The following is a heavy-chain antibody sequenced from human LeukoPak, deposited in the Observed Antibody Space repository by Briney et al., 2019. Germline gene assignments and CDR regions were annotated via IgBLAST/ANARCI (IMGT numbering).Heavy chain of an antibody. CDR1: GFTFSTFW. V-gene: IGHV3-74*01. J-gene: IGHJ4*02. CDR2: INSDGSST. CDR3: ARVTGAASQYYFDY. D-gene: IGHD1-26*01. Sequence: GGSLRLSCGASGFTFSTFWMHWVRQAPGKGLVWVSRINSDGSSTTYADSAMGRFTISRDNAKNTLYLQMNSLRAEDTAVYYCARVTGAASQYYFDYWGQGTLVTVSS.